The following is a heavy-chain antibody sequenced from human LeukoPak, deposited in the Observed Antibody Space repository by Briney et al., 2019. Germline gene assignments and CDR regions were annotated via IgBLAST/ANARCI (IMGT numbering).Heavy chain of an antibody. D-gene: IGHD6-19*01. CDR3: ARDFSSGWVDY. V-gene: IGHV3-23*01. Sequence: GGSLRLSCAASAFTFSTYAMIWVRQAPGKGLEWVSSISGSGGSTYYADSVKGRFTISRDNSRNTLYLQMSSLRVEDTAVYYCARDFSSGWVDYWGQGTLVTVSS. CDR2: ISGSGGST. CDR1: AFTFSTYA. J-gene: IGHJ4*02.